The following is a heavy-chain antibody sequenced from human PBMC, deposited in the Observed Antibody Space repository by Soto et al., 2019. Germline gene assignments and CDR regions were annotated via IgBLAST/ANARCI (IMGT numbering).Heavy chain of an antibody. CDR3: AREGGGYCSGGSCQADY. D-gene: IGHD2-15*01. J-gene: IGHJ4*02. V-gene: IGHV4-39*02. Sequence: SETLSLTCSVSGGSISSNNYYWGWIRQPPGKGLEWIGSIYYRGNTYYNPSLKSRVTISVDTSKNQFSLKLSSVTAADTAVYYCAREGGGYCSGGSCQADYWGQGTLVTVS. CDR1: GGSISSNNYY. CDR2: IYYRGNT.